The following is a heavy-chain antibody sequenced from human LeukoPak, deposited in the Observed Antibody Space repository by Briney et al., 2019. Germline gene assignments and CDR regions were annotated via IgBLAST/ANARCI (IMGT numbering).Heavy chain of an antibody. CDR2: INTNTGNP. J-gene: IGHJ3*02. CDR3: ARGTRRNGYNYVSAFDI. D-gene: IGHD5-24*01. V-gene: IGHV7-4-1*02. CDR1: GYTFTSYA. Sequence: ASVKVSCKASGYTFTSYAMNWVRQAPGQGLEWMGCINTNTGNPTYAQGFTGRFVFSLDTSVSTAYLQISSLKAEDTAVYYCARGTRRNGYNYVSAFDIWGQGTMVTVSS.